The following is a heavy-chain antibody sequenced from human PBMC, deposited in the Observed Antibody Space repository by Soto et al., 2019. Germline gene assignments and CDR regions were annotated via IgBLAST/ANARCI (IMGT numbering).Heavy chain of an antibody. CDR2: IIPIFGTA. Sequence: QVQLVQSGAEVKKPGSSVKVSCKASGGTFSSYAISWVRQAPGQGLEWMGGIIPIFGTANYAQKFQGRVTITADESTSTAYMEVSSLRSEDTAVYYCARGYCSSTSCRGGPYYFDYWGQGTLVTVSS. CDR3: ARGYCSSTSCRGGPYYFDY. V-gene: IGHV1-69*01. D-gene: IGHD2-2*01. J-gene: IGHJ4*02. CDR1: GGTFSSYA.